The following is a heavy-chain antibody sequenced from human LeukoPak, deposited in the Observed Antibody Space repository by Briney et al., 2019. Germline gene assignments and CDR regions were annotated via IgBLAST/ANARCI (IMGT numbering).Heavy chain of an antibody. D-gene: IGHD3-16*02. Sequence: SETLSLTCAVYGGSFSGYYWSWIRQPPGKGLEWIGEINHSGSTNYNPSLKSRVTISVDTSKNQFSLKLSSVPAADTAVYYCARVYYDYVWGSYRKNWFDPWGQGTLVTVSS. CDR2: INHSGST. J-gene: IGHJ5*02. V-gene: IGHV4-34*01. CDR3: ARVYYDYVWGSYRKNWFDP. CDR1: GGSFSGYY.